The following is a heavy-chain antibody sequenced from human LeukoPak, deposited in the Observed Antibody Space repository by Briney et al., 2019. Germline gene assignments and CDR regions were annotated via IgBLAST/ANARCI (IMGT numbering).Heavy chain of an antibody. CDR3: ARGGDYVWFDP. CDR2: IDSDGSSP. V-gene: IGHV3-74*01. D-gene: IGHD4-17*01. Sequence: GGFLTLSCAASGLSFSSNRMHWLRQAPGKGLVWVSRIDSDGSSPTYADSVKGRFSISRHNARNTLYLQMNSLRAEDTGVYYCARGGDYVWFDPWAKGTLVTVSS. J-gene: IGHJ5*02. CDR1: GLSFSSNR.